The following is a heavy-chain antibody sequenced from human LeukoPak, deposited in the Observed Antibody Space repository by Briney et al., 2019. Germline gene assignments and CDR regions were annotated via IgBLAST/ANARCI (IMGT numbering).Heavy chain of an antibody. CDR1: GFIVSGDF. J-gene: IGHJ5*02. CDR3: IVFGDSNH. D-gene: IGHD4-17*01. CDR2: IYSDGST. Sequence: GGSLRLSCAASGFIVSGDFMSWVRQAPGKGLEWVSVIYSDGSTYYADSVKGRFTISRDTSKNTLYLQINSLSVEDTAVYYCIVFGDSNHWGQGTLVTVSS. V-gene: IGHV3-53*01.